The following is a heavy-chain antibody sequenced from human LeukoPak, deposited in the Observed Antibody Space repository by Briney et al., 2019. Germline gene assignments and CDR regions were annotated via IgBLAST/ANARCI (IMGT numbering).Heavy chain of an antibody. CDR1: GFTVTTKS. V-gene: IGHV3-30*18. CDR2: ISYDGDNK. D-gene: IGHD2-2*01. CDR3: AKAYGYCTTTSCSHEEFDY. Sequence: GGSLRLSCAASGFTVTTKSMAWVRQAPGKGLEWVAVISYDGDNKYFADSVKGRFAISRDNSKNTLYLQMNSLRAEDTAVYYCAKAYGYCTTTSCSHEEFDYWGQGTLVTVSS. J-gene: IGHJ4*02.